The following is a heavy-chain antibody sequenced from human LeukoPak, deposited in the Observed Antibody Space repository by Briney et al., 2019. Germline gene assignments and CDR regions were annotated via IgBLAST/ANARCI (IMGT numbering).Heavy chain of an antibody. CDR2: IKPDGTEK. V-gene: IGHV3-7*01. CDR3: SRSLNS. Sequence: TGGSLRLSCAASGFSFSSSWMDWVRQAPGKGLEWVANIKPDGTEKYYVDSVKGRFINSRDTAKNSMFLQMNSLRAEDTAVYYCSRSLNSWGQGTLVTVSS. CDR1: GFSFSSSW. J-gene: IGHJ4*02.